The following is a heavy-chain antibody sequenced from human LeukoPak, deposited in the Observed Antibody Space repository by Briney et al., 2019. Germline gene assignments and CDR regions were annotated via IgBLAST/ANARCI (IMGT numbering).Heavy chain of an antibody. J-gene: IGHJ4*02. CDR3: AKDNYDILTGYSLYYFDY. D-gene: IGHD3-9*01. V-gene: IGHV3-30*18. CDR1: GFTFSSYG. CDR2: ISYDGSNK. Sequence: PGGSLTLSCAASGFTFSSYGMHWVRQPPGKGLEWVAVISYDGSNKYYADSVKGRFTISRDNSKNTLYLQMNSLRAEDTAVYYCAKDNYDILTGYSLYYFDYWGQGTLVTVSS.